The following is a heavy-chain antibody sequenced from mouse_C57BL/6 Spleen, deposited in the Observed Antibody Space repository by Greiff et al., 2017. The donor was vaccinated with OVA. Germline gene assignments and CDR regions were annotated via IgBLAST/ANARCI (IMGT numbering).Heavy chain of an antibody. CDR3: AREGYDYYAMDY. J-gene: IGHJ4*01. Sequence: EVKLQESGPGLVKPSQSLSLTCSVTGYSITSGYYWNWIRQFPGNKLEWMGYISYDGSNNYNPSLKNRISITRDTSKNQFFLKLNSVTTEDTATYYCAREGYDYYAMDYWGQGTSVTVSS. CDR1: GYSITSGYY. V-gene: IGHV3-6*01. CDR2: ISYDGSN.